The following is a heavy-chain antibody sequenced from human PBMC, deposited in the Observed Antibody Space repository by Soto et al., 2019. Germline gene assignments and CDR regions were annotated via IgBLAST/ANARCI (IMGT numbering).Heavy chain of an antibody. CDR2: ISAYNGNT. V-gene: IGHV1-18*01. CDR1: GYTFTSYG. Sequence: QVRLVQSGAEVKKPGASVKVSCKASGYTFTSYGISWVRQAPGQGLEWMGWISAYNGNTNYAQKLQGRVTMTTDTSTRTAYRKLGSLSSDHTAVYYCARESAVAALHPWGKGTLVTVSS. J-gene: IGHJ5*02. D-gene: IGHD6-19*01. CDR3: ARESAVAALHP.